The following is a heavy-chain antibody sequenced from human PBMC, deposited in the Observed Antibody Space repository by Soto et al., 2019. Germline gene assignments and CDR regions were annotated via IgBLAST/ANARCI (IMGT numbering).Heavy chain of an antibody. J-gene: IGHJ5*02. CDR3: ARDIAAALGAWFDP. CDR2: IYYTGTT. Sequence: SETLSLTCTLSGCSLSSGDLYWSWIRQPPGKGLEWIGYIYYTGTTQYNPSLRSRVAMSLDTSKNQFSLKLSSVTAADTAVYYCARDIAAALGAWFDPWGQGTLVTVSS. D-gene: IGHD6-13*01. V-gene: IGHV4-30-4*01. CDR1: GCSLSSGDLY.